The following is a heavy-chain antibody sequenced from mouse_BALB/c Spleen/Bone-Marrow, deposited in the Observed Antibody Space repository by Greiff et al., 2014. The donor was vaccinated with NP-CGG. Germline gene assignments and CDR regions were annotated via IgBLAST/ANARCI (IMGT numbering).Heavy chain of an antibody. J-gene: IGHJ2*01. V-gene: IGHV1-87*01. CDR1: GYTFTSYW. Sequence: QVQLKQSGAELARPGASVKLFCKASGYTFTSYWMQWVKQRPGQGLEWIGAIYPGDGDTRYTQKSKGKATLTADKSSSTAYMQLSSLASEDSAVYYCARDEHYFDYWGQGTTLTVSS. CDR2: IYPGDGDT. CDR3: ARDEHYFDY.